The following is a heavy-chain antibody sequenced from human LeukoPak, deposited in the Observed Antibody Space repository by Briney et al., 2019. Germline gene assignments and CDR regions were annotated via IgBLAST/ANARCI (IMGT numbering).Heavy chain of an antibody. V-gene: IGHV3-74*01. CDR2: IKNDGTMA. Sequence: PGESLRLSCATSRFTFYNWWMSWLRQAPGNGRGWVARIKNDGTMASYADSVKGRFTISRDNVRSILYLQMNSLRVDDTAVYYCAKSDWFDPWGRGTLVTVSS. CDR3: AKSDWFDP. J-gene: IGHJ5*02. CDR1: RFTFYNWW.